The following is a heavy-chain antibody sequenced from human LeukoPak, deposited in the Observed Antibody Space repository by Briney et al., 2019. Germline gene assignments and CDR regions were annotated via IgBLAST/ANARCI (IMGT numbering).Heavy chain of an antibody. D-gene: IGHD1-14*01. J-gene: IGHJ1*01. V-gene: IGHV1-69*13. CDR3: ARDSSEIRSLIVH. CDR1: GGTFSNYA. CDR2: ITPLFGTA. Sequence: ASVTVSCTASGGTFSNYAINWVRQVPGQGLEWMGGITPLFGTAKYAQKFQGRVTIIAGESTSTAYMELSSLRSEDTAVYYCARDSSEIRSLIVHWGQGTLVTVSS.